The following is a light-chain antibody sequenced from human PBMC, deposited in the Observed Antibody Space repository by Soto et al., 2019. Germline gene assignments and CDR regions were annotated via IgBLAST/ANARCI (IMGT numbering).Light chain of an antibody. CDR2: DVS. V-gene: IGLV2-14*01. CDR1: SSDVGGYNY. CDR3: ISYTSSSTLLYV. J-gene: IGLJ1*01. Sequence: QSVLTQPASASGSPGQSITISCTGTSSDVGGYNYVSWYQQHPGKAPKLMIYDVSNRPSGVPNRFSGSKSGNTASLTISGLQAEDEADYYCISYTSSSTLLYVFGAGTKLTVL.